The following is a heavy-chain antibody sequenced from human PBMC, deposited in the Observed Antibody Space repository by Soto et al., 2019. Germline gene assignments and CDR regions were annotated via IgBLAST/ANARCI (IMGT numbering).Heavy chain of an antibody. Sequence: GGSLRLSCSASGFIFSNYIVNWVRQAPGKCLEWLSYISTSSSNIYYADSVKGRFTISRDNARNSLYLQLTSLRDEDTAVYYCARDYSFDYWGQGTLVTVS. J-gene: IGHJ4*02. D-gene: IGHD1-26*01. CDR3: ARDYSFDY. CDR1: GFIFSNYI. V-gene: IGHV3-48*02. CDR2: ISTSSSNI.